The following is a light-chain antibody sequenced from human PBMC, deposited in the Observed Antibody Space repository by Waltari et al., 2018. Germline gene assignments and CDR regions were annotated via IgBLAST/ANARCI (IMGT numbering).Light chain of an antibody. CDR1: QSLAHSDGNIL. CDR3: MQSTHWPHT. CDR2: KVS. Sequence: VLLKSPPTVPVTLGQPASISCMASQSLAHSDGNILLDWFQQRPGQSPRRLIYKVSNRDSGVPDRFSGSGSGTDFTLKISRVEAEDVGIYYCMQSTHWPHTFGQGTKLEI. V-gene: IGKV2-30*02. J-gene: IGKJ2*01.